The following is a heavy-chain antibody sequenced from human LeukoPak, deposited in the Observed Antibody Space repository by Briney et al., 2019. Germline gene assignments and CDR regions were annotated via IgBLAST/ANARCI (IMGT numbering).Heavy chain of an antibody. V-gene: IGHV4-59*01. CDR3: ARESAGDHEHNWFDP. CDR2: THYRHN. CDR1: GGSISTFY. J-gene: IGHJ5*01. Sequence: SDTLSLTCIVSGGSISTFYWGWLRQPPGKGLEWIGFTHYRHNNYNPSFRSLVTMSVDTSNNLLSLQLRSVTAADTAVYYCARESAGDHEHNWFDPWGPGTLVTVAS.